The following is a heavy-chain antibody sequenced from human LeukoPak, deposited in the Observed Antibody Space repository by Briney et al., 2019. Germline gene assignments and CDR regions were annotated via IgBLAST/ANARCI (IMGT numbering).Heavy chain of an antibody. Sequence: GGSLRLSCAASGFTFSSYAMHWVRQAPGKGLEWVAVISYDGSNKYYADSVKGRFTISRDNSKNTPYLQMNSLRAEDTAVYYCARGYYDSSGLLFDYWGQGTLVTVSS. V-gene: IGHV3-30-3*01. J-gene: IGHJ4*02. CDR2: ISYDGSNK. D-gene: IGHD3-22*01. CDR1: GFTFSSYA. CDR3: ARGYYDSSGLLFDY.